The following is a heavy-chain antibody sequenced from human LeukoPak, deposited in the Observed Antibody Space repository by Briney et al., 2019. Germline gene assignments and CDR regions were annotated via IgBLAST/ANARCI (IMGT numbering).Heavy chain of an antibody. V-gene: IGHV4-59*01. CDR2: IYCSGST. D-gene: IGHD3-10*01. Sequence: SETLSLTCTVSGGSISSYHWSWIRQPPGKGLEWIGYIYCSGSTNYNPSLKSRVTISVDTSKNQFSLKLSSVTAADTAVYYCAGTMVRGIRYWGQGTLVTVSS. CDR3: AGTMVRGIRY. J-gene: IGHJ4*02. CDR1: GGSISSYH.